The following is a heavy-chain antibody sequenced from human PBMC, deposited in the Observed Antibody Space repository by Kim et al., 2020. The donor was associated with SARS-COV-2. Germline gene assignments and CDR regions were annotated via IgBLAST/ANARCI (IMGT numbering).Heavy chain of an antibody. CDR1: GYSFTSYW. CDR2: IDPSDSYT. D-gene: IGHD3-3*01. V-gene: IGHV5-10-1*01. CDR3: ARQVGWSGYNYGMDV. Sequence: GESLKISCKGSGYSFTSYWISWVRQMPGKGLEWMGRIDPSDSYTNYSPSFQGHVTISADKSISTAYLQWSSLKASDTAMYYCARQVGWSGYNYGMDVWGQGTTVTVSS. J-gene: IGHJ6*02.